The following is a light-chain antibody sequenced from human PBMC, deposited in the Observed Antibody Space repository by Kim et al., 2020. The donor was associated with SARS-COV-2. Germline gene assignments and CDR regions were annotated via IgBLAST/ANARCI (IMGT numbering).Light chain of an antibody. V-gene: IGKV1-27*01. CDR2: AAS. CDR3: QKYNSAPWT. Sequence: TQMTQSPSSLSASVGDRVTITCRASQDISNYLAWYQQKPGKVPRVLIYAASALQSGVPSRFNGSGSGTDFILTISNVQPEDVGSYYCQKYNSAPWTFGHGTKVDIK. CDR1: QDISNY. J-gene: IGKJ1*01.